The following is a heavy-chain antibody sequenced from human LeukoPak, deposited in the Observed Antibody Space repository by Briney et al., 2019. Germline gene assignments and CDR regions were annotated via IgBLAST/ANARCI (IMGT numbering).Heavy chain of an antibody. J-gene: IGHJ6*03. V-gene: IGHV3-9*01. CDR1: GFTFDDYA. CDR2: ISWNSGSI. CDR3: AKDRTQGPRYYYMDV. Sequence: GGSLRLSCAASGFTFDDYAMHWVRQAPGKGLEWVSGISWNSGSIGYADSVKGRFTISRDNAKNSLYLQMNSLRAEDTALYYCAKDRTQGPRYYYMDVWGKGTTVTVSS. D-gene: IGHD1/OR15-1a*01.